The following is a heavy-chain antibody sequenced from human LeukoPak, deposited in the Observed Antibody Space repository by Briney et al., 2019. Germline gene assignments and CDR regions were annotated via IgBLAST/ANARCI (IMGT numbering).Heavy chain of an antibody. CDR1: GGTFSSYA. D-gene: IGHD3-3*01. V-gene: IGHV1-69*05. CDR2: IIPIFGTA. CDR3: ASWIGVGDAFDI. Sequence: ASVKVSCKASGGTFSSYAISWVRQAPGQGLEWVGGIIPIFGTANYAQKFQGRVTITTDESTSTAYMELSSLRSEDTAVYYCASWIGVGDAFDIWGQGTMVTVSS. J-gene: IGHJ3*02.